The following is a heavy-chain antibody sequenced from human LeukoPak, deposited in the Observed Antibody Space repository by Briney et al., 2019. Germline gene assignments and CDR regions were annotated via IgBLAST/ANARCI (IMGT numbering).Heavy chain of an antibody. Sequence: GRSLRLSCAASGFTFSSYAMHWVRQAPGKGLEWVAVISYDGSNKYYADSVKGRFTISRDNSKNTLYLQMNSLRAEDTAVYYCARRTPGLYFGAFYYYMDVWGKGATVIISS. CDR3: ARRTPGLYFGAFYYYMDV. D-gene: IGHD3-16*02. V-gene: IGHV3-30*04. J-gene: IGHJ6*03. CDR2: ISYDGSNK. CDR1: GFTFSSYA.